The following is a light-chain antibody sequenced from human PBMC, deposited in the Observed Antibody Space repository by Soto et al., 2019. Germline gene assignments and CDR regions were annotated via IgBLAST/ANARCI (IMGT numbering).Light chain of an antibody. J-gene: IGKJ4*01. CDR3: QQSYSTPLT. V-gene: IGKV1-39*01. CDR1: QSISSY. Sequence: DIQMTQSPSSLSASVGDRVPITCRASQSISSYLNWYQQKPGKAPKLLIYAASSLQSGVPSRFSGSGSGTDFTLTISSVEAEDVATYYCQQSYSTPLTFGGGTKVEIK. CDR2: AAS.